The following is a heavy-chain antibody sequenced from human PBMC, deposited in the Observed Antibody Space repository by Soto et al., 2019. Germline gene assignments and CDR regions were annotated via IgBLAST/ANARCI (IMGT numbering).Heavy chain of an antibody. Sequence: SETLSLTCTVSGGSISSSTYYWGWIRQPPGKGLEWIGSIYYSGNTYYNPSLKSRATISADTSKNQFSLKLSSVTAADTAVYYCARYRPRGGIEVVPAAGWWIDPWGQGTLVTVSS. CDR2: IYYSGNT. CDR3: ARYRPRGGIEVVPAAGWWIDP. V-gene: IGHV4-39*07. D-gene: IGHD2-2*01. J-gene: IGHJ5*02. CDR1: GGSISSSTYY.